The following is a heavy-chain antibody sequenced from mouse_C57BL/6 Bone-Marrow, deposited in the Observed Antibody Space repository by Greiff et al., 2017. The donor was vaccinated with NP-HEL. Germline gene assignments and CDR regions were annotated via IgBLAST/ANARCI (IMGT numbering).Heavy chain of an antibody. CDR1: GYTFTSYW. CDR2: IDPSDSYT. D-gene: IGHD2-13*01. Sequence: QVQLQQPGAELVRPGTSVKLSCKASGYTFTSYWMHWVKQRPGQGLEWIGVIDPSDSYTNYNQKFKGKATLTVDTSSSTAYMQLSSLTSEDSAVYYCARVVTGSNWYFYVWGTGTTVTVSS. J-gene: IGHJ1*03. V-gene: IGHV1-59*01. CDR3: ARVVTGSNWYFYV.